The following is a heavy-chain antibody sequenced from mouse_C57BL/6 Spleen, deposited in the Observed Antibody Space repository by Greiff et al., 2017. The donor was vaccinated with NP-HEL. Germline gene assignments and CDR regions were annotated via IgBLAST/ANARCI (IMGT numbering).Heavy chain of an antibody. CDR1: GYSITSGYY. D-gene: IGHD2-3*01. CDR3: ARGGYDGWAGDY. J-gene: IGHJ2*01. V-gene: IGHV3-6*01. CDR2: ISYDGSN. Sequence: EVKVEESGPGLVKPSQSLSLTCSVTGYSITSGYYWNWIRQFPGNKLEWMGYISYDGSNNYNPSLKNRITITRDTSKNQFFLKLNSVTTEDTATYYCARGGYDGWAGDYWGQGTTLTVSS.